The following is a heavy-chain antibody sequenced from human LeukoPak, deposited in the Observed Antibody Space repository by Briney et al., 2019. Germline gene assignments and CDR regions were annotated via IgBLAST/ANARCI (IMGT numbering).Heavy chain of an antibody. V-gene: IGHV6-1*01. D-gene: IGHD3-10*01. CDR1: GDSVSSNSAA. J-gene: IGHJ6*02. CDR3: ARVGSESAYGMDV. CDR2: TYYRSKWYN. Sequence: SQTLSLTCAISGDSVSSNSAAWNRIRQSPSRGLEWLGRTYYRSKWYNDYAVSVKSRVTINSDTSKNQFTLQLNSVTPEDTAAYYCARVGSESAYGMDVWGQGTTVTVSS.